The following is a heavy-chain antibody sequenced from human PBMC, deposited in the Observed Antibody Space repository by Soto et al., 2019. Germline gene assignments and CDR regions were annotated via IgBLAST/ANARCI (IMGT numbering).Heavy chain of an antibody. Sequence: QMQLVQSGAEVKKPGSSVKVSCKASGGTFSSYPIIWVRQAPGQGLEWVGGIVPIYGTPNYAQRFQGRVTITSDISSSTAYMELISLRSDDTAIYYCARTGGFCSGDSCQDFDFWGQGTLVTVSS. D-gene: IGHD2-15*01. CDR2: IVPIYGTP. CDR3: ARTGGFCSGDSCQDFDF. V-gene: IGHV1-69*06. J-gene: IGHJ4*02. CDR1: GGTFSSYP.